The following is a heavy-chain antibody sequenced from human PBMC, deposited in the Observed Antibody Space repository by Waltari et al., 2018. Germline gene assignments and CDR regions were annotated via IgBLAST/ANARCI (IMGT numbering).Heavy chain of an antibody. D-gene: IGHD3-9*01. Sequence: QVQLQQWGAGLLKPSETLSLTCAVYGGSFSGYYWSWIRQPPGKGLEWIGEINHSGSTNYNPSLKIRVTISVDTSKNQFSLRLSSVTAADTAVYYCARGGIRYFDWLLPFDYWGQGTLVTVSS. CDR1: GGSFSGYY. CDR2: INHSGST. CDR3: ARGGIRYFDWLLPFDY. J-gene: IGHJ4*02. V-gene: IGHV4-34*01.